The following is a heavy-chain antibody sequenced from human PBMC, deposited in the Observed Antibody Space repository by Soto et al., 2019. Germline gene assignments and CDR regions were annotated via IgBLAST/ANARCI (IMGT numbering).Heavy chain of an antibody. CDR1: GFTFSTYW. CDR3: ARATGSNHPFDY. D-gene: IGHD2-2*01. Sequence: EVQLVESGGGLVQPGGSLRLSCAATGFTFSTYWMHWVRQGPGKGLVWVSRISTDGSSTTYADSVKGRFTISRDNAKNTLYLQMTSLRAEDTAVYYCARATGSNHPFDYWGQGSLDTVSS. V-gene: IGHV3-74*01. CDR2: ISTDGSST. J-gene: IGHJ4*02.